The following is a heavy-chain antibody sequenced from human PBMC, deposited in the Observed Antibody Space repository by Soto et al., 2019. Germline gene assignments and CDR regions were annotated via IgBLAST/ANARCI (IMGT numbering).Heavy chain of an antibody. CDR2: ISYDGSNK. CDR3: AKDLVGATPYYYYYYGMDV. J-gene: IGHJ6*02. Sequence: QVQLVESGGGVVQPGRSLRLSCAASGFTFSSYGMHWVRQAPGKGLEWVAVISYDGSNKYYADSVKGRFTISRDNSKNTLYLQMNSLRAEDTAVYYCAKDLVGATPYYYYYYGMDVWGQGTTVTVSS. D-gene: IGHD1-26*01. V-gene: IGHV3-30*18. CDR1: GFTFSSYG.